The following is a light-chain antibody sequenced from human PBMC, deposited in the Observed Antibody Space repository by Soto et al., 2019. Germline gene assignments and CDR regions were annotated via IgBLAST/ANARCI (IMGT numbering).Light chain of an antibody. J-gene: IGLJ2*01. Sequence: SYELTQPPSVSVAPGKTASISCGGNDIGSKGVHWYQQKPGQAPVLVIYSDTDLPPVITERFSGSNSANLATLTISRVEAGDEADYYCQVWGSGSAHVVFGGGTQLTVL. CDR3: QVWGSGSAHVV. V-gene: IGLV3-21*01. CDR2: SDT. CDR1: DIGSKG.